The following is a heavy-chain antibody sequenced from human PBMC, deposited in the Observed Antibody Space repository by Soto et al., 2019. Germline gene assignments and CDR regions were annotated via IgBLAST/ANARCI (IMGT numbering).Heavy chain of an antibody. Sequence: EVQLLESGGGLAQAGGSQRLSCAASGFNFRIYAMNWVRQAPGKGLEWVSVMIGDGTSWDYADSVRGRFTISRDNSKNTLYLQMNSLRAEDTAVYYCAKDLRPDGRYDLDYWGQGTLVTVSS. D-gene: IGHD1-26*01. CDR1: GFNFRIYA. V-gene: IGHV3-23*01. J-gene: IGHJ4*02. CDR3: AKDLRPDGRYDLDY. CDR2: MIGDGTSW.